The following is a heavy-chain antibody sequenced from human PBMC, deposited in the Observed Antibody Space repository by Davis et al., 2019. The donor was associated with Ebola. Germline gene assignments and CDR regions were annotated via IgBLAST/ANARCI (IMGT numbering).Heavy chain of an antibody. CDR3: AKDLRVGGDYYYYYYGMDV. CDR2: IRYDGSNK. J-gene: IGHJ6*02. CDR1: GFTFSSYG. Sequence: GESLKISCAASGFTFSSYGMHWVRQAPGKGLEWVAFIRYDGSNKYYADSVKGRFTISRDNSKNTLYLQMNSLRAEDTAVYYCAKDLRVGGDYYYYYYGMDVWGQGTTVTVSS. V-gene: IGHV3-30*02. D-gene: IGHD4-17*01.